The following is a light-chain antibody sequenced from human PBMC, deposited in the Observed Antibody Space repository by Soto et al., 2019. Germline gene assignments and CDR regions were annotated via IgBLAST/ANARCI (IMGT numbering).Light chain of an antibody. V-gene: IGKV3-20*01. J-gene: IGKJ4*01. Sequence: EIVLTQSPGTLSLSPGERATLSCRASQSVSSSYLAWYQQKPGQAPRLLIYGASSRATGIPDRFSGSGSGTDFTLTISRLEPEDFAVYYCQQSNGLRTFGGGTKVEIK. CDR1: QSVSSSY. CDR2: GAS. CDR3: QQSNGLRT.